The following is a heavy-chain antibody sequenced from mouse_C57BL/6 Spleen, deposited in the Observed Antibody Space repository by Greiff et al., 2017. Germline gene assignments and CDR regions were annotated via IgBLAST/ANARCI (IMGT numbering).Heavy chain of an antibody. J-gene: IGHJ4*01. CDR1: GYSFTGYY. Sequence: EVQLQQSGPELVKPGASVKISCKASGYSFTGYYMHWVKQSSGKSLEWIGEINPSTGGTSYNQKFKGKATLTVDKSSSTAYMQLKSLTSEDSAVYYCGNGSFSYYAMDYWGQGTSVTVSS. V-gene: IGHV1-43*01. CDR3: GNGSFSYYAMDY. D-gene: IGHD1-1*01. CDR2: INPSTGGT.